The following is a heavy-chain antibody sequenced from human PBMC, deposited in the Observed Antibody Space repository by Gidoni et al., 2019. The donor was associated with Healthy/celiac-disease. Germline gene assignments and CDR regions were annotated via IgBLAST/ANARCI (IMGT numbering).Heavy chain of an antibody. CDR2: IYWNDDK. D-gene: IGHD3-22*01. CDR3: AHVYDSSGYYSDWYFDY. Sequence: QITLKESGPTLVKPTQTLTLTCTFSGFSLSTSGVGVGWIRQPPGKALEWLALIYWNDDKRYSPSLKSRLTITKDTSKNQVVLTMTNMDPVGTATYYCAHVYDSSGYYSDWYFDYWGQGTLVTVSS. CDR1: GFSLSTSGVG. J-gene: IGHJ4*02. V-gene: IGHV2-5*01.